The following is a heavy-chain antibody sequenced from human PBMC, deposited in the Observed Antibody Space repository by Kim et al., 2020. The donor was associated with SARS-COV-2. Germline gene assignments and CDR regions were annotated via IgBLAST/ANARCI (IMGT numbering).Heavy chain of an antibody. CDR1: GDSFSSGNW. CDR2: VYHSGST. CDR3: TRAKSYYNYGMDV. D-gene: IGHD5-12*01. V-gene: IGHV4-4*02. Sequence: SETLSLTCAVSGAVSGDSFSSGNWWTWVRQSPGKVLEWLGEVYHSGSTNYNPSLKSRVTISVDKSRNQFSLRLSSVTAADTAVYYCTRAKSYYNYGMDVWGQGTSVTVAS. J-gene: IGHJ6*02.